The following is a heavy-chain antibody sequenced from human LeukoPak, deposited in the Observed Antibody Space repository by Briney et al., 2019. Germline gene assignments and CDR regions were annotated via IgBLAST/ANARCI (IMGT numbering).Heavy chain of an antibody. CDR1: GLTFSNYS. CDR3: ARGGSGSYYTIFDY. D-gene: IGHD3-10*01. CDR2: ISRSSNYI. V-gene: IGHV3-21*01. J-gene: IGHJ4*02. Sequence: PGGSLRLSCAASGLTFSNYSMNWVRQAPGKGLEWVSSISRSSNYIYYADSVKGRFTISRDNAKNSLYLQTNGLRAEDTAVYYCARGGSGSYYTIFDYWGQGTLVTVSS.